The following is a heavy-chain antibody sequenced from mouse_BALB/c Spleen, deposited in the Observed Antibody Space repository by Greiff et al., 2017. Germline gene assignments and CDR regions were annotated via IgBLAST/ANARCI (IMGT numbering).Heavy chain of an antibody. J-gene: IGHJ4*01. D-gene: IGHD2-14*01. CDR3: ATYYRYVYYAMDY. CDR1: GFTFSSYA. V-gene: IGHV5-6-5*01. Sequence: EVQLVESGGGLVKPGGSLKLSCAASGFTFSSYAMSWVRQTPEKRLEWVASISSGGSTYYPDSVKGRFTISRDNARNILYLQMSSLRSEDTAMYYCATYYRYVYYAMDYWGQGTSVTVSS. CDR2: ISSGGST.